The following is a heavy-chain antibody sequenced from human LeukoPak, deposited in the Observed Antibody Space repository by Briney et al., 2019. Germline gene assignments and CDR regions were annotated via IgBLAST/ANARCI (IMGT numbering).Heavy chain of an antibody. D-gene: IGHD4-11*01. CDR3: ARVSRDFYSNYYYYYGMDV. CDR2: IKQDGSEK. J-gene: IGHJ6*02. CDR1: GFTFSSYW. Sequence: GGSLRLSCSASGFTFSSYWMSWVRQAPGKGLEWVANIKQDGSEKYYVDSVKGRFTISRDNAKNSLYLQMNSLRAEDTAVYYCARVSRDFYSNYYYYYGMDVWGQGTTVTVSS. V-gene: IGHV3-7*01.